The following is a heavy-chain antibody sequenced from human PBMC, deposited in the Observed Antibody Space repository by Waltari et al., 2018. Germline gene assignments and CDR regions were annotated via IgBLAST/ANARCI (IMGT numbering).Heavy chain of an antibody. Sequence: QVQLVESGGGVVQPGGSLRLSCAASGFTLSSYGMHWVRQAPGKGLEWVAFIRYDGSNKDYADSVKGRFTISRDNSKNTLYLQMNSLRAEDTAVYYCAKDRAAADAFDIWGQGTMVTVSS. V-gene: IGHV3-30*02. J-gene: IGHJ3*02. CDR2: IRYDGSNK. CDR3: AKDRAAADAFDI. D-gene: IGHD6-13*01. CDR1: GFTLSSYG.